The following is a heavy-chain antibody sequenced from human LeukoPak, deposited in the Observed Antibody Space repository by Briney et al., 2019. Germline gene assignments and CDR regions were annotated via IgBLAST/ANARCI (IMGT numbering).Heavy chain of an antibody. CDR2: IYHSGST. V-gene: IGHV4-30-2*01. D-gene: IGHD3-10*01. J-gene: IGHJ1*01. CDR3: ARVETFGEAEAEYFQH. CDR1: GGSISSGGYS. Sequence: SETLSLTCAVSGGSISSGGYSWSWIRQPPGTGLEWIGYIYHSGSTYYNPSLKSRVTISVDRSKNQFSLKLSSVTAADTAVYYCARVETFGEAEAEYFQHWGQGTLVTVSS.